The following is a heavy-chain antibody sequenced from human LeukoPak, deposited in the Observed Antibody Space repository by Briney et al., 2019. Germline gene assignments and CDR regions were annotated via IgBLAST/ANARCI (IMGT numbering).Heavy chain of an antibody. J-gene: IGHJ4*02. CDR1: GGSISGSSYY. D-gene: IGHD5-18*01. V-gene: IGHV4-39*01. Sequence: SEKLSLTGTVSGGSISGSSYYWGWIRQPPGKGLEWSGSIYYSGCTYYNPSLKSRVTISVETTNNQCSLKLSSVTAADTAVYYCARTPLAMVNPYYFDYWGQGTLVTVSS. CDR3: ARTPLAMVNPYYFDY. CDR2: IYYSGCT.